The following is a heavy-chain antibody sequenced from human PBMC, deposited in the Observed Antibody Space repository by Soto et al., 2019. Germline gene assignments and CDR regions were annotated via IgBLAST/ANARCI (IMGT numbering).Heavy chain of an antibody. CDR2: IYYLGNT. Sequence: SETLSLTCTVSGGSISSSSSYWGWIRHPPGKGLEWVGSIYYLGNTYYNPSLGSRVTISVDTSKNQFSLKLRSVTAADTAVFYCAGLYPYESSDYHLNYWGQGALVTVSS. CDR3: AGLYPYESSDYHLNY. J-gene: IGHJ4*02. V-gene: IGHV4-39*01. CDR1: GGSISSSSSY. D-gene: IGHD3-22*01.